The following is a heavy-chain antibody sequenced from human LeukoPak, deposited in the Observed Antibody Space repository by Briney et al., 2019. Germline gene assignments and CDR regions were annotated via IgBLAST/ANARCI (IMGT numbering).Heavy chain of an antibody. D-gene: IGHD3-3*01. J-gene: IGHJ6*02. CDR2: IYYSGST. CDR1: GGSISSGGYY. CDR3: ARDGYDFWSPDYGMDV. V-gene: IGHV4-31*03. Sequence: SETLSLTCTVSGGSISSGGYYWSWIRQHPGKGLEWIGYIYYSGSTYYNPSLKSRVTISVDTSKNQFSLKLSSVTAADTAVYYCARDGYDFWSPDYGMDVWGQGTTVTVSS.